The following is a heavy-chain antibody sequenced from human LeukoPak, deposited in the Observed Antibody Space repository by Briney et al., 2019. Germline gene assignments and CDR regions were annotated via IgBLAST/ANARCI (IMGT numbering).Heavy chain of an antibody. J-gene: IGHJ6*03. CDR3: ARFPTVRAYYYYYMDV. CDR1: GGSISSGSYY. Sequence: SETLSLTCTVSGGSISSGSYYWSWIRQPAGKGLEWIGRIYTSGSTNYNPSLKSRVTISVDTSKNQFSLKLSSVTAADTAVYYCARFPTVRAYYYYYMDVWGKGTTVNVSS. D-gene: IGHD1-1*01. CDR2: IYTSGST. V-gene: IGHV4-61*02.